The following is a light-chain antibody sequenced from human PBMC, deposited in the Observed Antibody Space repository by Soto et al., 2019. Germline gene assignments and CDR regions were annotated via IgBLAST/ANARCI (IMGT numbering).Light chain of an antibody. CDR2: AAS. CDR1: QSISSY. V-gene: IGKV1-39*01. CDR3: QQYNAYPWT. Sequence: DIQMTQAPASLSASLGDRVTITCRASQSISSYLNWYQQKPGKAPKLLIYAASSLHSGVPSRLSGSGSGTEFTLPINSLQPDDFATYYCQQYNAYPWTFGQGTKVDIK. J-gene: IGKJ1*01.